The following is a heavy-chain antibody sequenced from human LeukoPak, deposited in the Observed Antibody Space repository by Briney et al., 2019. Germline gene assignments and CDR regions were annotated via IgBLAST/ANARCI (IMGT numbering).Heavy chain of an antibody. CDR1: GGSIISGSKY. CDR2: IYYSGTT. CDR3: ARLPENWFDP. Sequence: SETLSLTCTVSGGSIISGSKYWGWIRQAPGTGLEWIGSIYYSGTTYYSPSLKSRVTISVDTSKNQFSLKLSSVTAADTAVYYCARLPENWFDPWGQGTLVTVSS. J-gene: IGHJ5*02. V-gene: IGHV4-39*07.